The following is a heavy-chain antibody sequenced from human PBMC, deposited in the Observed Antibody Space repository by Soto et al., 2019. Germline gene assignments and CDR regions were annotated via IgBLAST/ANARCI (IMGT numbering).Heavy chain of an antibody. Sequence: SVKVSCKASGGPFSSYVFSWARQAPGQGLGGMGGIIPIFGTANYAQKFQGRVTITADESTSTAYMELSSLRSEDTAVYYCARPSGGYGSGSYFSAPFDYWGQGTLVTVSS. CDR1: GGPFSSYV. CDR2: IIPIFGTA. D-gene: IGHD3-10*01. CDR3: ARPSGGYGSGSYFSAPFDY. V-gene: IGHV1-69*13. J-gene: IGHJ4*02.